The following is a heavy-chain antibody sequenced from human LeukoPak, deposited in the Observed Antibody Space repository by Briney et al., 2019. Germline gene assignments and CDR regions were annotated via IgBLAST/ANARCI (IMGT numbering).Heavy chain of an antibody. CDR2: ST. J-gene: IGHJ4*02. V-gene: IGHV3-43*01. CDR1: GFTFSSYW. Sequence: QSGGSLRLSCAASGFTFSSYWMHWVRQARSTFYADSVKGRFSISRDNSKNSLYLEMSSLRTEDAAMYYCAKESGKFDYWGQGTLVAVSS. CDR3: AKESGKFDY.